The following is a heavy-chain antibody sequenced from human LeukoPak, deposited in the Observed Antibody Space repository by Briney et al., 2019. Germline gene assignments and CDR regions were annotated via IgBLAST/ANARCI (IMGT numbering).Heavy chain of an antibody. CDR1: GYTFTSYG. J-gene: IGHJ3*02. CDR2: IIPIFGTA. CDR3: ASGLRSFWGAARAPYVAFDI. V-gene: IGHV1-69*13. D-gene: IGHD3-16*01. Sequence: ASVKVSCKASGYTFTSYGISWVRQAPGQGLEWMGGIIPIFGTANYAQKFQGRVTITADESTSTAYMELSSLRSEDTAVYYCASGLRSFWGAARAPYVAFDIWGQGTMVTVSS.